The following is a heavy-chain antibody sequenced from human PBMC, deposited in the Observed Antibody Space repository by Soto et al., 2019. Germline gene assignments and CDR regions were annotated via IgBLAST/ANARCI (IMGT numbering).Heavy chain of an antibody. D-gene: IGHD2-15*01. V-gene: IGHV3-66*01. J-gene: IGHJ4*02. CDR1: GFTVSSNY. CDR3: ARGWWAHFDY. Sequence: EVQLVESGGGLVQPGGSLRLSCAASGFTVSSNYMNWVRQAPGKGLEWVSVIYSGVSTYYADSVKGRFTISRDNSKNTLYLQLNTLRAEDTAVYYCARGWWAHFDYWGQGTLVTVSS. CDR2: IYSGVST.